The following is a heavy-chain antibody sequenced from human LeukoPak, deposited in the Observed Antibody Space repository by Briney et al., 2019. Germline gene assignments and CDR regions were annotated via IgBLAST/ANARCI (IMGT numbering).Heavy chain of an antibody. V-gene: IGHV3-30*03. CDR3: AIAVAGTEFDY. CDR2: ISYDGSNK. J-gene: IGHJ4*02. Sequence: GGSLRLSCAASGFTFSSYGMHGVRQAPGKGLEWVAVISYDGSNKYYADFVRGRFTISRDNSKNTLYLQMNSLRAEDTAVYYCAIAVAGTEFDYWGQGTLVTVSS. CDR1: GFTFSSYG. D-gene: IGHD6-19*01.